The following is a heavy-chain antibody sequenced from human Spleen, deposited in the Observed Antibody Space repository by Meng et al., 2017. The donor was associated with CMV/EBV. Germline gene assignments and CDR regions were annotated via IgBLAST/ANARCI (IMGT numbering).Heavy chain of an antibody. CDR2: IYPGDSDT. J-gene: IGHJ5*02. D-gene: IGHD2-2*02. CDR1: GYSFTNYW. Sequence: GGSLRLSCKGSGYSFTNYWIGWVRQMPGKGLEWMGIIYPGDSDTRYSPSFQGQVTISADKSISTAYLQWSSLKASDTAMYYCARGNPNIVVVPAAIPGWFDPWGQGTLVTVSS. CDR3: ARGNPNIVVVPAAIPGWFDP. V-gene: IGHV5-51*01.